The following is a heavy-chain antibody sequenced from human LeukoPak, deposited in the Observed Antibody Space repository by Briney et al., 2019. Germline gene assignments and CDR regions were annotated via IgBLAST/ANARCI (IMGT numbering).Heavy chain of an antibody. CDR1: GFXVSSNY. V-gene: IGHV3-53*01. Sequence: GGSLRLSCGASGFXVSSNYMSWVRQAPGKGLEWVSVIYSGGSADYADSVKGRFSISRDNSKNTLYLQMNSLRAEDTAVYYCARDLNGVTGSDYWGQGTLVTVSS. J-gene: IGHJ4*02. CDR3: ARDLNGVTGSDY. D-gene: IGHD3-9*01. CDR2: IYSGGSA.